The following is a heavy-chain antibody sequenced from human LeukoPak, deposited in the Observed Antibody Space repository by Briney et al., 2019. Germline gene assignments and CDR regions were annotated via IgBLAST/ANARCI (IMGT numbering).Heavy chain of an antibody. V-gene: IGHV1-58*01. CDR2: IVVGSGNT. D-gene: IGHD6-13*01. Sequence: ASVKVSCKASGFTFTSSAVQWVRQARGQRLEWIGWIVVGSGNTNYAQKFQERVTITRDMSTSTAYMELSSLRSEDTAVYYCAESAAAGQPDAFDIWGQGTMVTVSS. J-gene: IGHJ3*02. CDR3: AESAAAGQPDAFDI. CDR1: GFTFTSSA.